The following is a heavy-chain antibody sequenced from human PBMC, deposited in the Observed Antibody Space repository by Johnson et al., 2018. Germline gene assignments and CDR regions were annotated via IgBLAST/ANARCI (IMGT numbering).Heavy chain of an antibody. D-gene: IGHD1-26*01. CDR1: GFTFDDYA. CDR3: AKAHSGEWELGVVDY. Sequence: EVQLVESGGGLVQPGRSLRLSCAGSGFTFDDYAMYWVRHVPGKGVEWVSGIRWNSGRRDYADAVKGRLPIYRDHAKKSLFLQMNRLRAEDTAFYYGAKAHSGEWELGVVDYWGQGTLVTVSP. CDR2: IRWNSGRR. J-gene: IGHJ4*02. V-gene: IGHV3-9*01.